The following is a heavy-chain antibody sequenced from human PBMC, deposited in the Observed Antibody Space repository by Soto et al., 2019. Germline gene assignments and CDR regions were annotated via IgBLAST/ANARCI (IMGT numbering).Heavy chain of an antibody. J-gene: IGHJ4*02. CDR3: ARHVRVDSGSFIRYFDY. CDR1: GYSFTTHW. V-gene: IGHV5-51*01. Sequence: PGESLKISCKASGYSFTTHWIGWVRQMPGKGLEWMGLIYPSDSNTIYSPSFQGQVTISADKSISTAFLQWNSLKASDTAMYHCARHVRVDSGSFIRYFDYWGQGTPVTVSS. CDR2: IYPSDSNT. D-gene: IGHD1-26*01.